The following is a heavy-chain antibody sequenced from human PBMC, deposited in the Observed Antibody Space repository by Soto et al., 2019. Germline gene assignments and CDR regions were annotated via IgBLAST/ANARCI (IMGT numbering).Heavy chain of an antibody. J-gene: IGHJ3*02. CDR3: ARDYSRRWAGTLDAFDI. Sequence: QVQLVQSGAEVKKPGSSVKVSCKASGGTFSSYAISWVRQAPGQGLEWMGGIIPIFGTANYAQKFQGRVTITADESTSTAYMELSSLRSEDTAVYYCARDYSRRWAGTLDAFDIWGQGTMVTVSS. CDR2: IIPIFGTA. V-gene: IGHV1-69*01. D-gene: IGHD6-19*01. CDR1: GGTFSSYA.